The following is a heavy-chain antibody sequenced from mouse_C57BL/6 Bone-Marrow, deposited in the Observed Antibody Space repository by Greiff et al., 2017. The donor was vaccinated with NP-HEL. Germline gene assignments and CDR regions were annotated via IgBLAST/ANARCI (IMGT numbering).Heavy chain of an antibody. CDR3: AGQGNYYWFAY. V-gene: IGHV5-12*01. CDR1: GFTFSDYY. D-gene: IGHD2-1*01. J-gene: IGHJ3*01. Sequence: EVQRVESGGGLVQPGGSLKLSCAASGFTFSDYYMYWVRQTPEKRLEWVAYISNGGGSTYYPDTVKGRFTISGDNAKNTLYLQMSRLKSEDTAMYYCAGQGNYYWFAYWGQGTLVTVSA. CDR2: ISNGGGST.